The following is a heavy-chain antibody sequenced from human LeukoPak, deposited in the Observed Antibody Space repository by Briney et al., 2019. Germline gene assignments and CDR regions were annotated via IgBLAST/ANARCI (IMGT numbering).Heavy chain of an antibody. CDR2: ISGSGGRT. D-gene: IGHD6-13*01. J-gene: IGHJ4*02. CDR1: GFTFSSYA. V-gene: IGHV3-23*01. CDR3: AKYVESSSWYTGVY. Sequence: TGGSLRLSCVASGFTFSSYAMSWVRQAPGKGLEWVSTISGSGGRTYYADSVKGRFTISRDNYENTLHVQMNSLRAEDTAVYYCAKYVESSSWYTGVYWGQGTLVTVSS.